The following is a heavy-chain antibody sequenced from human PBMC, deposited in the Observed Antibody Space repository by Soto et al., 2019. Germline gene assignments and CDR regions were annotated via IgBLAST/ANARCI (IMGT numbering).Heavy chain of an antibody. V-gene: IGHV3-21*01. CDR1: GFTFSTYS. CDR2: ISSRSDI. CDR3: AREYTAWPLAYGLDV. J-gene: IGHJ6*02. D-gene: IGHD2-2*02. Sequence: PGGSLRLSCVGSGFTFSTYSINWVRQAPGKGLEWVSSISSRSDIYYADSVKGRFTISRDSAKNSVSLQMNSLRAEDTAVYYCAREYTAWPLAYGLDVWGQGTTVTVYS.